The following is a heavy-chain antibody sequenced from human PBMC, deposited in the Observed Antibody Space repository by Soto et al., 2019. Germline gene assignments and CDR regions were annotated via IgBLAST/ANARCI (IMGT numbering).Heavy chain of an antibody. Sequence: ASVKVSCKASGYTLTGYYMHWVRQAPGQGLEWMGWINPNSGGTNYAQKFQGWVTMTRDTSISTAYMELSRLRSDDTAVYYCAREGYCSSTSCSLSSYGRDVGGQGTTVTLSS. D-gene: IGHD2-2*01. J-gene: IGHJ6*01. CDR1: GYTLTGYY. CDR3: AREGYCSSTSCSLSSYGRDV. V-gene: IGHV1-2*04. CDR2: INPNSGGT.